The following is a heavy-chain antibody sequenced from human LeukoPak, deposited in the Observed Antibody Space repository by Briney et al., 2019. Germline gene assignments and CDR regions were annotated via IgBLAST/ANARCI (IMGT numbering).Heavy chain of an antibody. J-gene: IGHJ3*02. CDR3: ASWYYYDSSGPQGGAFDI. D-gene: IGHD3-22*01. CDR1: GGSITTGGYY. CDR2: IRYSGTT. Sequence: NPSQTLSLTCSVSGGSITTGGYYWSWIRQYPGKGLEWIGYIRYSGTTQYNPSLKSRVGISRDTSKNQFSLKLSSVTAADTAVYYCASWYYYDSSGPQGGAFDIWGQGTMVTVSS. V-gene: IGHV4-31*03.